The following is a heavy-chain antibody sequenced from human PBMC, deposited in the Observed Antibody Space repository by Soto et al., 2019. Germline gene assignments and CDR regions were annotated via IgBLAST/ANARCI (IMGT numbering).Heavy chain of an antibody. Sequence: EVQMFESGGGLLQPGGSLRLSCAASGVTFSSYALTWVRQAQGKGLEWVSPITGSGDYTRYTDSVKGRLTIPRDNAKTTLFLQMKSLRADDTAIYYCGKDPNGDYFGAFDFWGHGTMVTVSS. CDR3: GKDPNGDYFGAFDF. CDR1: GVTFSSYA. D-gene: IGHD4-17*01. CDR2: ITGSGDYT. J-gene: IGHJ3*01. V-gene: IGHV3-23*01.